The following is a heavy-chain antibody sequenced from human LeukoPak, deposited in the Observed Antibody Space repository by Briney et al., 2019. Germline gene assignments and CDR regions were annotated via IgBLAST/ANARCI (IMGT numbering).Heavy chain of an antibody. CDR3: ARDGSFRIYDY. Sequence: GGSLRLSCAASGFTFSSYWTTCVRQSPGTGLEGVASIKQDGNEKYYVDSVKGRFTISRNNARNSLFLQMSSMRADDTALYYCARDGSFRIYDYWGPGTLVTVSS. CDR1: GFTFSSYW. V-gene: IGHV3-7*01. CDR2: IKQDGNEK. D-gene: IGHD3-10*01. J-gene: IGHJ4*02.